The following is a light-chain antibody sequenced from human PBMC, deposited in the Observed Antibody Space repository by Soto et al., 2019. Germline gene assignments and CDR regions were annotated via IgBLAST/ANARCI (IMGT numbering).Light chain of an antibody. CDR1: QSVTKY. J-gene: IGKJ1*01. CDR3: QQYGSSPGT. Sequence: EVVLTQSPATLSLSPGERATLSCRASQSVTKYLAWYQQKPGQALRLLIYDVSKRATGIPARFSGSGSETDFTLTISSLEPGDFAVYYCQQYGSSPGTFGQGTKVEIK. CDR2: DVS. V-gene: IGKV3-11*01.